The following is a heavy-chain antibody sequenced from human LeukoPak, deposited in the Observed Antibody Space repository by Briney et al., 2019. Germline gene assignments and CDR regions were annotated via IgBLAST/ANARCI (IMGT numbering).Heavy chain of an antibody. CDR1: GGSISSYY. D-gene: IGHD2-2*01. CDR2: IYYSGST. Sequence: SETLSLTCTVSGGSISSYYWSWIRQPPGKGLEWIGYIYYSGSTNYNPSLKSRVTISVDTSKNQFSLKLSSVTAADTAVYYCARGMPPFDYWGQGTLVTVSS. J-gene: IGHJ4*02. V-gene: IGHV4-59*12. CDR3: ARGMPPFDY.